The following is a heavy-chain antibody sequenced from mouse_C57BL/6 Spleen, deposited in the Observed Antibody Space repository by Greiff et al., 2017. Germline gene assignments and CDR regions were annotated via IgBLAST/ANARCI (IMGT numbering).Heavy chain of an antibody. J-gene: IGHJ1*03. D-gene: IGHD1-1*01. CDR1: GYTFTSYW. CDR2: INPSRGYT. V-gene: IGHV1-7*01. CDR3: ASAYYGSSEYCEG. Sequence: VQLQESGAELAKPGASVKLSCKASGYTFTSYWMHWVKQRPGQGLEWIGYINPSRGYTKYNQKFKNKATLTADTSSSPAYMQLSSLTYEDSAVYYCASAYYGSSEYCEGWGTVTTVTDSS.